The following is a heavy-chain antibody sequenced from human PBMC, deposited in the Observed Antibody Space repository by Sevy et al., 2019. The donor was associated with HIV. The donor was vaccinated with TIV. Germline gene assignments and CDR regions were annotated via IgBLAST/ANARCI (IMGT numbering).Heavy chain of an antibody. CDR1: GYTFTSYG. D-gene: IGHD5-18*01. V-gene: IGHV1-18*01. CDR3: ARIRWGYSYGNFDY. J-gene: IGHJ4*02. CDR2: ISAYNGNT. Sequence: ASVKVSCKASGYTFTSYGISWVRQAPGQGLEWMGWISAYNGNTNYGQKLQGRVTMTTDTSTSTAYMELRSLRSDDTAVYYCARIRWGYSYGNFDYWGQRTLVTVSS.